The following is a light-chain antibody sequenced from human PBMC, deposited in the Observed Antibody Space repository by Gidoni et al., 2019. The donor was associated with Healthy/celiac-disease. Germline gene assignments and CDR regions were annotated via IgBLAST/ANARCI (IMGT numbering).Light chain of an antibody. CDR3: QQRSNWPLT. V-gene: IGKV3-11*01. CDR1: QSVSSY. Sequence: IVLTQSPATLSLSPGARATLSCRASQSVSSYLAWYQQKPGQAPRLLIYDASNRATGIPAPFSGSGSGTDFTLPISSLEPEDFAVYYCQQRSNWPLTFGGGTKVEIK. J-gene: IGKJ4*01. CDR2: DAS.